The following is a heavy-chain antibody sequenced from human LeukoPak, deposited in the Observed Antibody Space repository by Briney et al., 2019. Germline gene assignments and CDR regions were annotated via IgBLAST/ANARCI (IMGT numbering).Heavy chain of an antibody. CDR3: ARQDRYYGSGSYPNWFDP. D-gene: IGHD3-10*01. Sequence: SETLSLTCTVSGGSIRSSTSYWGWIRQPPGKGLEWIGSIYYSGSTYYNPSLKSRVTISVDTSKNQFSLKLSSVTAADTAVYYCARQDRYYGSGSYPNWFDPWGQGTLVTVSS. CDR2: IYYSGST. CDR1: GGSIRSSTSY. J-gene: IGHJ5*02. V-gene: IGHV4-39*01.